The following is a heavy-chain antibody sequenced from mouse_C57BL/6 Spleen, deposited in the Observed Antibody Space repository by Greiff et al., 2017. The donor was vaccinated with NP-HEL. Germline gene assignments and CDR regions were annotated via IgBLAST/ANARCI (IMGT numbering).Heavy chain of an antibody. D-gene: IGHD1-1*01. CDR1: GYSITSGYD. V-gene: IGHV3-1*01. CDR3: ARDYYGRYFDV. CDR2: ISYSGST. J-gene: IGHJ1*03. Sequence: VQLQQSGPGMVKPSQSLSLTCTVTGYSITSGYDWHWIRHFPGNKLEWMGYISYSGSTNYNPSLKSRISITHDTSKNHFFLKLNSVTTEDTATYYCARDYYGRYFDVWGTGTTVTVSS.